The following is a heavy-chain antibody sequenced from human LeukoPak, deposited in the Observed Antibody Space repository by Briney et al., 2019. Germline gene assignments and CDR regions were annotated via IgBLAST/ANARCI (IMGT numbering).Heavy chain of an antibody. CDR3: AKDHFSFEYSSSWVPGK. V-gene: IGHV3-23*01. D-gene: IGHD6-6*01. CDR1: GFTFSSYA. Sequence: GGSLRLSCAASGFTFSSYAMSWVRQAPGKGLEWVSTISGGGISTFYAGAVKGRFTISRDNFKNTLYLQMNSLRAEDTAVYYCAKDHFSFEYSSSWVPGKWGQGTLVTVSS. J-gene: IGHJ4*02. CDR2: ISGGGIST.